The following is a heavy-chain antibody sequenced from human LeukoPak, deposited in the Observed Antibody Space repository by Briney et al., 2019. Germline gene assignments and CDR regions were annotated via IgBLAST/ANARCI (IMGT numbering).Heavy chain of an antibody. V-gene: IGHV3-9*01. J-gene: IGHJ4*02. Sequence: GGCLRLSCAASGFTLADYAMHRGPQAPGTGLGWGSGISWNSGRIGYADSVRGRFTISRENAKNSLYLQMYSLRPQDTALYYCAKSLVIVTAAIAHDYYFDYGGQGTLVTVSS. CDR1: GFTLADYA. D-gene: IGHD2-2*01. CDR2: ISWNSGRI. CDR3: AKSLVIVTAAIAHDYYFDY.